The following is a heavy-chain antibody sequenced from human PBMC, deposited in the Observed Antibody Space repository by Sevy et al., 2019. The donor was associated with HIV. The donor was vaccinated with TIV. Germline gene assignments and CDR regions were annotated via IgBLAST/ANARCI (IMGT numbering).Heavy chain of an antibody. V-gene: IGHV1-69*06. J-gene: IGHJ4*02. CDR2: IIPIFGTA. CDR1: GGTFSSYA. D-gene: IGHD6-13*01. CDR3: ARGGRRYSSSWPHNY. Sequence: ASVKVSCKASGGTFSSYAISWVRQASGQGLEWMGGIIPIFGTANYAQKFQGRVTITADKSTSTAYMELSSLRSEDTAVYYCARGGRRYSSSWPHNYWGQGTLVTVSS.